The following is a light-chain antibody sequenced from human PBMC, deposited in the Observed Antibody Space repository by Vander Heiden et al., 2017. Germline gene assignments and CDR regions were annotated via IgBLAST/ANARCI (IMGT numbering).Light chain of an antibody. Sequence: IVMTQSADSLAVSLCERATINCKSSQSVLLSSNNKNYLAWYQQKPGQPPKLLIYWASTRQSGVPDRFSGSGSGTDFTLTISSLQAEDVAVYYCQQYYDSPLTFGGGTKVEIK. CDR2: WAS. CDR3: QQYYDSPLT. J-gene: IGKJ4*01. CDR1: QSVLLSSNNKNY. V-gene: IGKV4-1*01.